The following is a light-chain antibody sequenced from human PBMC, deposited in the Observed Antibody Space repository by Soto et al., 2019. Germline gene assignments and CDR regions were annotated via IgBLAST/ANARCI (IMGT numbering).Light chain of an antibody. CDR3: QQYNIWSLT. J-gene: IGKJ4*01. Sequence: EIVMTQSPATLSVSPGDRATLSCRASQTVRDNLSWYQQKPGQAPRLLIYGASTRATGIPARFSGSGSGTEFTLTINSLQSEDVAVYYCQQYNIWSLTFGGGTKVEIK. V-gene: IGKV3D-15*01. CDR1: QTVRDN. CDR2: GAS.